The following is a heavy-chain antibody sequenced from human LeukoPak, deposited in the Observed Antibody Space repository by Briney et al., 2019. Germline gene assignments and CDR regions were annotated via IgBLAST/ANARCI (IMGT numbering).Heavy chain of an antibody. J-gene: IGHJ4*02. D-gene: IGHD6-6*01. CDR1: GFTFSSYE. V-gene: IGHV3-48*03. Sequence: PGGSLRLSCAASGFTFSSYEMNWVRQAPGKGLEWVSYISTSGSAKYYADSVKGRFTISSDNAKNSLYLQMNSLRDEDTAVYYCARDWGLAARPDYWGQGTLVTVPS. CDR2: ISTSGSAK. CDR3: ARDWGLAARPDY.